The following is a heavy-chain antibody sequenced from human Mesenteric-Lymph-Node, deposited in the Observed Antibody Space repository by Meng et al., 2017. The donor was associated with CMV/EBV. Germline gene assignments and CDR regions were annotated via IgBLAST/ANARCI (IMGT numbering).Heavy chain of an antibody. CDR2: VIPMLGSP. V-gene: IGHV1-69*01. Sequence: SGGTFSNYAIYSLRQGPGQGPEWMGGVIPMLGSPKYAQTLQDRVSITADQSTSTAYMELSSLTSEDTAVYYCARVLGSGTYYMAMVYWGQGTLVTVSS. J-gene: IGHJ4*02. D-gene: IGHD3-10*01. CDR1: GGTFSNYA. CDR3: ARVLGSGTYYMAMVY.